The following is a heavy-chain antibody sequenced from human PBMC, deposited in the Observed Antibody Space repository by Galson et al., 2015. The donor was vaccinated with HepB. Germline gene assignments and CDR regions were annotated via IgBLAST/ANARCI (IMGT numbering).Heavy chain of an antibody. D-gene: IGHD6-13*01. J-gene: IGHJ4*02. CDR2: IGSKDNNYAT. CDR3: TRLGDLSGYSSR. V-gene: IGHV3-73*01. Sequence: LRLSCAPSGFTFSGSAMHWVRQASGKGLDWIGRIGSKDNNYATADAASEKGRFTISRDDSTNTAYLQMNSLKTEDTAVYYCTRLGDLSGYSSRWGQGTLVTVSS. CDR1: GFTFSGSA.